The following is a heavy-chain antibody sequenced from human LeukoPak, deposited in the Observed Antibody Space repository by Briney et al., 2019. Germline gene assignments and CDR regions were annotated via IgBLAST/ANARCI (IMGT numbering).Heavy chain of an antibody. CDR2: ISENGGRT. D-gene: IGHD3-22*01. CDR1: GLTFSSYG. CDR3: AKGRGEIYYDSTSI. V-gene: IGHV3-23*01. Sequence: GGSLRLSCAASGLTFSSYGMSWVRQAPGKGLEWVSSISENGGRTYYTDSVKGRFTISRDNSKNTLYLQMNSLRAEDTAVYYCAKGRGEIYYDSTSIWGQGTMVTVSS. J-gene: IGHJ3*02.